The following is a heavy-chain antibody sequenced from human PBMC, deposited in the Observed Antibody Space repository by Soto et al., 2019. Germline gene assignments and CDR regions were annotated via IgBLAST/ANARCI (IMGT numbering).Heavy chain of an antibody. V-gene: IGHV3-9*01. CDR2: ISWNSGSI. D-gene: IGHD2-15*01. J-gene: IGHJ5*02. Sequence: EVQLVESGGGLVQPGRSLRLSCAASGFTFDDYAMHWVRQAPGEGLEWVSGISWNSGSIGYADSVKGRFTISRDNAKNSLYLQMNSLRAEDTALYYCARGWVVADPWGQGTLVTVSS. CDR1: GFTFDDYA. CDR3: ARGWVVADP.